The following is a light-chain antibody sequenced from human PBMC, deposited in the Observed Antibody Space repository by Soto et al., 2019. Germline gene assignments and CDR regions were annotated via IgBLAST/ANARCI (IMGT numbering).Light chain of an antibody. J-gene: IGKJ3*01. Sequence: EIVMTQSPATLSVSPGERATLSCRAGESISNNLAWYQQKPGQAPRLLIYGAATRAAGIPARFSGRGSGTEFTLTISSLQSEDFGVYYCQQYGSSPLFAFGPGTKVDIK. CDR1: ESISNN. CDR2: GAA. CDR3: QQYGSSPLFA. V-gene: IGKV3-15*01.